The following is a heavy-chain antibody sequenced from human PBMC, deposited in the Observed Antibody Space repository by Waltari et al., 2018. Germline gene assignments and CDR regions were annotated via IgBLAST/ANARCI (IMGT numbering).Heavy chain of an antibody. V-gene: IGHV3-23*01. D-gene: IGHD5-12*01. CDR3: AKDIFRDGYNYWDY. CDR1: GFPFSSYA. Sequence: EVQLLESGGGLVQPGGSLRLSCAASGFPFSSYAMSWVRQAPGKGLEWVSAISGSGGSTYYADSVKGRFTISRDNSKNTLYLQMSSLRAEDTAVYYCAKDIFRDGYNYWDYWGQGTLVTVSS. CDR2: ISGSGGST. J-gene: IGHJ4*02.